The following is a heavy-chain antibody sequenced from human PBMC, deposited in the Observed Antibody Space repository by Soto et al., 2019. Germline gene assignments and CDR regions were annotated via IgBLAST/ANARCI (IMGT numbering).Heavy chain of an antibody. CDR3: VKYTVTEDLGES. CDR1: GFTFSSYA. D-gene: IGHD3-16*01. CDR2: VSRAGTYT. V-gene: IGHV3-23*01. J-gene: IGHJ5*02. Sequence: EVQLLEAGGDVVRPGGSLRLSCAASGFTFSSYAMGWVRQAPGKGLEWVAGVSRAGTYTFYADSVRGRFSIPRDNSRDTVDLYMNALRGDDTAVYFCVKYTVTEDLGESWGQGTLVSVSS.